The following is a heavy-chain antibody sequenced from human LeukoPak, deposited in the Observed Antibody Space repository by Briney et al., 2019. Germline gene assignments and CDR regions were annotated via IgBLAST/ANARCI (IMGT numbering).Heavy chain of an antibody. CDR1: GFTFDDYA. CDR2: ISWNSGSI. CDR3: AKDLGIY. V-gene: IGHV3-9*01. J-gene: IGHJ4*02. Sequence: PGGSLRLSCAASGFTFDDYAMHWVRQAPGKGLEWVSGISWNSGSIGYAGSVKGRFTISRDNSKNTLYLQMNSLRAEDTAVYYCAKDLGIYWGQGTLVTVSS. D-gene: IGHD1-14*01.